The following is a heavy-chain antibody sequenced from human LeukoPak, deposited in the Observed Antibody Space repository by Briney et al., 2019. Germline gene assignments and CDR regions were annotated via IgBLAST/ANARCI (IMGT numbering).Heavy chain of an antibody. J-gene: IGHJ4*02. D-gene: IGHD3-22*01. CDR2: IYYSGST. Sequence: PSETLSLTCTVSGGSISSYYWSWIRRPPGKGLEWIGYIYYSGSTNYNPSLKSRVTISVDTSKNQFSLKLSSVTAADTAVYYCARGVRYYYDSSGLSRYYFDYWGQGTLVTVSS. CDR3: ARGVRYYYDSSGLSRYYFDY. CDR1: GGSISSYY. V-gene: IGHV4-59*01.